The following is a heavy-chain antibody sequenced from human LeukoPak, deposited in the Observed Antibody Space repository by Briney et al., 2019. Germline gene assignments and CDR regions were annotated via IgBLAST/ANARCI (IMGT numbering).Heavy chain of an antibody. D-gene: IGHD6-6*01. CDR3: ARSIAARHFDL. V-gene: IGHV4-31*03. CDR2: IYYSGST. J-gene: IGHJ2*01. Sequence: TSKTLSLTCTVSGGSISSGGYYWSWIRQPPGQGLEWIGYIYYSGSTYYNPSLKSRVTISVDTSKNQFSLKLSSVTAADTAVYYCARSIAARHFDLWGRGTLATVSS. CDR1: GGSISSGGYY.